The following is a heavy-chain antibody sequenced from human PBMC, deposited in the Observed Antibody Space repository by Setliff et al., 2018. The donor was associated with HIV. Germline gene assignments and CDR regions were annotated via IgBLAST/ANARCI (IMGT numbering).Heavy chain of an antibody. Sequence: PSETLSLTCAVSGYAISSGFYWSWIRQPAGRGLEWMGRIHTSGSTNYNPSLTSRVTLSVDASKNQFFLKLTSLSAADTAVYYCARDRIEVVVDGPHDVFDVWGRGTMVTVSS. CDR3: ARDRIEVVVDGPHDVFDV. V-gene: IGHV4-4*07. CDR1: GYAISSGFY. D-gene: IGHD2-15*01. CDR2: IHTSGST. J-gene: IGHJ3*01.